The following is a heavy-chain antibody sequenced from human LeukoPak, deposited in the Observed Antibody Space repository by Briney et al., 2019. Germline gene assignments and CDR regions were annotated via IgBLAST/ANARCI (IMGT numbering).Heavy chain of an antibody. CDR2: IYTSGST. CDR1: GGSISSYY. V-gene: IGHV4-4*07. CDR3: ARACKPGIVGATTGYDY. J-gene: IGHJ4*02. D-gene: IGHD1-26*01. Sequence: SETLSLTCTVSGGSISSYYWSWIRQPAGKGLEWIGRIYTSGSTNYNPSLKSRVTMSVDTSKNQFSLKLSSVTAADTAVYYCARACKPGIVGATTGYDYWGQGTLVTLSS.